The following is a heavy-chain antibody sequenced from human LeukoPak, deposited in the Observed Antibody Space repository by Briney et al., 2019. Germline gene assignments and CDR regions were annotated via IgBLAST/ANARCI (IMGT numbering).Heavy chain of an antibody. CDR2: IYYSGDT. J-gene: IGHJ4*02. CDR1: GGSISSTSYY. CDR3: ARGLEWSGVSFDY. V-gene: IGHV4-39*07. D-gene: IGHD3-3*01. Sequence: SETLSLTCTVSGGSISSTSYYWGWIRQPPGKGLEWIGSIYYSGDTYYSPSLKSRLTISVDTSKNQFSLKLSSVTAADTAVYYCARGLEWSGVSFDYWGQGTLVTVFS.